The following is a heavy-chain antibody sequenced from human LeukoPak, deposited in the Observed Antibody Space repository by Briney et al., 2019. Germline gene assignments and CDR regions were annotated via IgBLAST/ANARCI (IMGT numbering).Heavy chain of an antibody. CDR1: GYSFTSYE. D-gene: IGHD3-16*01. V-gene: IGHV1-8*01. J-gene: IGHJ6*02. Sequence: ASVNVSCKASGYSFTSYEINWVRQATGQGLEWMGGMNPNSGNTGYAQKFQGRLTMTRDTSISTAYMELSSLRSEDTAVYYCARGINGMDVWGQGTTVTVSS. CDR3: ARGINGMDV. CDR2: MNPNSGNT.